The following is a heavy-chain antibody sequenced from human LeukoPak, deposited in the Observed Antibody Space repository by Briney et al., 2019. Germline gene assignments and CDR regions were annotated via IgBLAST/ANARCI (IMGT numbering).Heavy chain of an antibody. CDR3: ARSDIVGTIEGWFAP. V-gene: IGHV4-39*01. CDR1: GGSITSSMYY. J-gene: IGHJ5*02. D-gene: IGHD5-12*01. Sequence: PSETLSLTCTVSGGSITSSMYYWGWIRQPPGKGLEWIGSIYYSGSTYYNPSLKSRVTISIDTSKNLFSLKLSSVTAADTAVYYCARSDIVGTIEGWFAPWGQGTLVTVSS. CDR2: IYYSGST.